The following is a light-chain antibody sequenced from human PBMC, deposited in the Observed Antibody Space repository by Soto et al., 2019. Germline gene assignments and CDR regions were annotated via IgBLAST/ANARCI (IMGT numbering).Light chain of an antibody. CDR3: QQRSSGVT. V-gene: IGKV3-11*01. J-gene: IGKJ4*01. CDR1: QSVSSY. CDR2: DSS. Sequence: IVLTQSPATLSLSPGERATLSCRASQSVSSYLAWYQQKPGQAPRLLIYDSSNRATGIPARFSGSGSGTDFTLTISSLEPEDFAVYYCQQRSSGVTFGGGTKVEI.